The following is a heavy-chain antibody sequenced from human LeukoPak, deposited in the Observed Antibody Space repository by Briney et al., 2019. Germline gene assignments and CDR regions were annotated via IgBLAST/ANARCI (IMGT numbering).Heavy chain of an antibody. CDR1: GYTLTELS. CDR2: FDPEDGET. Sequence: GASVKASCKVSGYTLTELSMHWVRQAPGKGLEWMGGFDPEDGETIYAQKFQGRVTITADESTSTAYMELSSLRSEDTAVYYCARASPPIYYDSSGYPLYYFDYWGQGTLVTVSS. J-gene: IGHJ4*02. D-gene: IGHD3-22*01. V-gene: IGHV1-24*01. CDR3: ARASPPIYYDSSGYPLYYFDY.